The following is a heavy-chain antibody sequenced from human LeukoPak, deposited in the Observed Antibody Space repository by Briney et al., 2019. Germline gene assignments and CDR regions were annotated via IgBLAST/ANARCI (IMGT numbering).Heavy chain of an antibody. J-gene: IGHJ6*03. CDR3: ARARNYYGSGSYRPIYYYYYYMDV. CDR1: NGSISSYY. Sequence: ASETLSLTCSVSNGSISSYYWSWIRQPPGKGLEWIGEINHSGSTNYNPSLKSRVTISVDTSKNQFSLKLSSVTAADTAVYYCARARNYYGSGSYRPIYYYYYYMDVWGKGTTVTVSS. D-gene: IGHD3-10*01. V-gene: IGHV4-34*01. CDR2: INHSGST.